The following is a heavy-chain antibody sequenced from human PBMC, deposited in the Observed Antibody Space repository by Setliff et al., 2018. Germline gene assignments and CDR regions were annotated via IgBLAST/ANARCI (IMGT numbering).Heavy chain of an antibody. CDR2: IWSDGNTT. CDR1: GFTFSTHA. CDR3: VTDPPFSGWSFDS. V-gene: IGHV3-33*01. J-gene: IGHJ4*02. Sequence: GWSLRLSCATSGFTFSTHAMHWARQAPGKGLDWVAMIWSDGNTTYYADSVKGRFTVSRDNSKNTLYLQMNSLRVEDTAVYYCVTDPPFSGWSFDSWGQGTLVTVSS. D-gene: IGHD6-19*01.